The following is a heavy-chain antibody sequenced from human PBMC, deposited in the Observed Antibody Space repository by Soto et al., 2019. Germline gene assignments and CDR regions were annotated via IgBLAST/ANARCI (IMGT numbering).Heavy chain of an antibody. Sequence: ASVKVSCKASGGTFSSYTISWVRQAPGQGLEWMGRIIPILGIANYAQKFQGRVTITADKSTSTAYMELSSLRSEDTAVYYCARDRPFVVVPAVNGNWFDPWGQGTLVTVSS. CDR1: GGTFSSYT. V-gene: IGHV1-69*02. J-gene: IGHJ5*02. CDR2: IIPILGIA. D-gene: IGHD2-2*01. CDR3: ARDRPFVVVPAVNGNWFDP.